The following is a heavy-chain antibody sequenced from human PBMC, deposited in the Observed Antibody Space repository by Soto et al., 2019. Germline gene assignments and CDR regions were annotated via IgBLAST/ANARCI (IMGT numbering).Heavy chain of an antibody. D-gene: IGHD5-18*01. CDR3: ARYPVDTAMVTISRAFDI. CDR1: CGTFSGYA. V-gene: IGHV4-34*01. Sequence: SETLSLSCAVYCGTFSGYAWIWIRQPPGKGLEWIGEINHSGSTNYNPSLKSRVTISVDTSKNQFSLKLSSVTAADTAVYYCARYPVDTAMVTISRAFDIWGQAPMVS. J-gene: IGHJ3*02. CDR2: INHSGST.